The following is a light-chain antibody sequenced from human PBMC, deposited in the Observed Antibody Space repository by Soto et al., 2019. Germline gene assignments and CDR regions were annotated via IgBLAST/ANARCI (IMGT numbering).Light chain of an antibody. Sequence: KFLPTLSESEGTRFPIPSRASQRISAWLAWYQQKPGKAPKLLIYQASSLESGVPSRFSGSGSGTDFTLTISSLQPDDFATYYCQQYNIRWTCGQGTKVEIK. V-gene: IGKV1-5*03. CDR3: QQYNIRWT. CDR2: QAS. J-gene: IGKJ1*01. CDR1: QRISAW.